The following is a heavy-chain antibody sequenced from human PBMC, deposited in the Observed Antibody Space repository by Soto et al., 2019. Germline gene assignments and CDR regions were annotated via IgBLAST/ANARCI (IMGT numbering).Heavy chain of an antibody. CDR3: ARVGIAVAGTVVYGMDV. J-gene: IGHJ6*02. CDR1: GFTFDDYA. CDR2: ISWNSGSI. V-gene: IGHV3-9*01. D-gene: IGHD6-19*01. Sequence: ESGGGLVQPGRSLRLSCAASGFTFDDYAMHWVRQAPGKGLEWVSGISWNSGSIGYADSVKGRFTISRDNAKNSLYLQMNSLRAEDTALYYCARVGIAVAGTVVYGMDVWGQGTTVTVSS.